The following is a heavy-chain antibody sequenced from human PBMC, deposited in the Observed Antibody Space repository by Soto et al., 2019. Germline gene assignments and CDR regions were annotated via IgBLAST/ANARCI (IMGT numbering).Heavy chain of an antibody. J-gene: IGHJ2*01. CDR1: GYIFSNYA. V-gene: IGHV3-23*05. D-gene: IGHD2-8*01. CDR2: ITSGNNI. Sequence: EVPLLESGGGLVQPGGSLRLSCAASGYIFSNYAVNWVRQAPGKGLEWVSGITSGNNIYYGDSVKGRFTISRDNAKNTLYLQMNSLRADDTAVYYCAKGMGSAIWYFDLWGRGTLVTVSS. CDR3: AKGMGSAIWYFDL.